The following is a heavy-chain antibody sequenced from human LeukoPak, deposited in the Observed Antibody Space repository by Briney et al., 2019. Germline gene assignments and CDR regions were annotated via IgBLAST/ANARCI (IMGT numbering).Heavy chain of an antibody. CDR2: IKSKTDGGTT. V-gene: IGHV3-15*01. CDR1: GFTFDDYG. J-gene: IGHJ6*02. CDR3: TTDYSNYGMDV. D-gene: IGHD4-11*01. Sequence: GGSLRLSCAASGFTFDDYGMSWVRQAPGKGLEWVGRIKSKTDGGTTDYAAPVKGRFTISRDDSKNTLYLQMNSLKTEDTAVYYCTTDYSNYGMDVWGQGTTVTVSS.